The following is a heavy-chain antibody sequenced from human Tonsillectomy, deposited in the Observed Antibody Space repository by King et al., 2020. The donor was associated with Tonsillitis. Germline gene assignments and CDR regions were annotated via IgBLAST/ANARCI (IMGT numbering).Heavy chain of an antibody. Sequence: QVPLPASFPGLVPPSATLSLTCTVSGCSIISSSWIWLLQPPVTGLEWIGYIDDNGRTNYNPSLKSRVTLSVDTSKTQFSLKLTSVIAADQAGEYWARETAEGARPGKAGEIGGKGTRGT. D-gene: IGHD3-16*01. J-gene: IGHJ3*02. CDR1: GCSIISSS. CDR2: IDDNGRT. V-gene: IGHV4-59*01. CDR3: ARETAEGARPGKAGEI.